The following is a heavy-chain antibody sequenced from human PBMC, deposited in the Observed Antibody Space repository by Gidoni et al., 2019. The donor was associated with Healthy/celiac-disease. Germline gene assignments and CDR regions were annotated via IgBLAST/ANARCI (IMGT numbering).Heavy chain of an antibody. V-gene: IGHV1-24*01. D-gene: IGHD2-15*01. CDR1: GYPLPELS. J-gene: IGHJ4*02. CDR3: ATVVVAATPSPFDY. CDR2: FDPEDGET. Sequence: QVQLLQSGAEVKKPGASVKVSCKVSGYPLPELSMHWVRQAPGKGLEWMGGFDPEDGETIYAQKFQGRVTMTEDTSTDTAYMELSSLRSEDTAVYYCATVVVAATPSPFDYWGQGTLVTVSS.